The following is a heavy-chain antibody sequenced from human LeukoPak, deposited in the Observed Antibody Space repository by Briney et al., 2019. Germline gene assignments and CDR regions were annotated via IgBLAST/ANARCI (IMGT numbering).Heavy chain of an antibody. J-gene: IGHJ4*02. CDR2: ISSGSNSI. CDR1: GFTFSSYS. V-gene: IGHV3-48*04. CDR3: ARARRYFDSDHDY. D-gene: IGHD3-9*01. Sequence: SGGSLRLSCAASGFTFSSYSMNWVRQAPGKGLEWVSYISSGSNSIFYADSVKGRFTISRDNGKNSLYLQMNSLRAEDTAVYYCARARRYFDSDHDYWGQGTLVTVSS.